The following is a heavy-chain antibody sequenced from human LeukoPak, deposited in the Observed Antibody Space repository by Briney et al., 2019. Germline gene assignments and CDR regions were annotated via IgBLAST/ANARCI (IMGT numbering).Heavy chain of an antibody. J-gene: IGHJ5*02. CDR1: GFTFGDYV. Sequence: GRSLRLSCTASGFTFGDYVMSWFRQAQGKGLEWVGFIRSTGYGGATKYAASVKGRFTISRDDYKSIAYLQMNSLKTEDTAVYYCTRGWDLLRTFLFAPWGEGTLVIVSS. V-gene: IGHV3-49*03. CDR2: IRSTGYGGAT. D-gene: IGHD1-26*01. CDR3: TRGWDLLRTFLFAP.